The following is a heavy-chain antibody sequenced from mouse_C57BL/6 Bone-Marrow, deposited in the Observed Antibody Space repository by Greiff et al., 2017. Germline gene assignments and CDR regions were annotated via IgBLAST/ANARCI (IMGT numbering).Heavy chain of an antibody. D-gene: IGHD2-2*01. Sequence: EVHLVESGGDLVKPGGSLKLSCAASGFTFSSYGMSWVRQTPDKRLEWVATISSGGSYPYYPDSVKGRFTISRDNAKNYLYLQRSSLKSYDTAMYDSAGWLHPWFAYWGQGTLVTVSA. CDR3: AGWLHPWFAY. J-gene: IGHJ3*01. V-gene: IGHV5-6*01. CDR1: GFTFSSYG. CDR2: ISSGGSYP.